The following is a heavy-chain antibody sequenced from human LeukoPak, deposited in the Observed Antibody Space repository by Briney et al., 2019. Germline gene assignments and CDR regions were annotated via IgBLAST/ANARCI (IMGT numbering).Heavy chain of an antibody. CDR1: GDSISSYY. Sequence: PSETLSLTCSVSGDSISSYYWSWIRQPPGKGLEWIGRAYTSGNTNYNPSLKSRVTMSVDTSKNQFSLKLNSVTAADTAVYSCVRGAHCIGGSCFSYAFDIWGQGTMVTVSS. V-gene: IGHV4-4*07. CDR2: AYTSGNT. J-gene: IGHJ3*02. CDR3: VRGAHCIGGSCFSYAFDI. D-gene: IGHD2-15*01.